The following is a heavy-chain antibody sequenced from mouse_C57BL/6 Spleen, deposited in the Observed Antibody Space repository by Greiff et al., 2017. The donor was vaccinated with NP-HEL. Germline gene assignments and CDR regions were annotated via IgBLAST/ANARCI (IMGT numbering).Heavy chain of an antibody. CDR1: GYTFTSYW. J-gene: IGHJ4*01. D-gene: IGHD2-3*01. CDR2: IDPSDSYT. Sequence: QVQLQQPGAELVKPGASVKLSCKASGYTFTSYWMQWVKQRPGQGLEWIGEIDPSDSYTNYNQKFKGKATLTVDTSSSTAYMQLSSLTSEDSAVYYCARRKNVIYDGYLYAMDYWGQGTSVTVSS. V-gene: IGHV1-50*01. CDR3: ARRKNVIYDGYLYAMDY.